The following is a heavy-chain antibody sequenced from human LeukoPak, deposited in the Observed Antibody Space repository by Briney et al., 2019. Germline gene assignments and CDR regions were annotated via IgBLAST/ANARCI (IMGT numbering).Heavy chain of an antibody. D-gene: IGHD4-17*01. V-gene: IGHV3-23*01. CDR2: ISGRGGST. Sequence: PGGSLTLSCAASGFTFSSYAMSWVRQAPGKGLEWVSVISGRGGSTYYADSVKGRSTISRDNTQNTLYLQMNSLRAEDTAVYYCAKDLFGVTSYDYWGQGTLVTVSS. CDR1: GFTFSSYA. J-gene: IGHJ4*02. CDR3: AKDLFGVTSYDY.